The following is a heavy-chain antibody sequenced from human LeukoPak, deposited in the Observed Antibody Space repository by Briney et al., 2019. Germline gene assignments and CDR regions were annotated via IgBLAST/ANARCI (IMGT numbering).Heavy chain of an antibody. V-gene: IGHV4-30-4*01. J-gene: IGHJ5*02. CDR1: GGSISSGDYY. CDR2: IYYSGST. CDR3: ARELGDYYGSGSYQNWFDP. D-gene: IGHD3-10*01. Sequence: SQTLSLTCTVSGGSISSGDYYWSWIRQPPGKGLEWIGYIYYSGSTYYNPSLKSRVTISVDTSKNQFSLKLSSVTAADTAVYYCARELGDYYGSGSYQNWFDPWGQETLVTVSS.